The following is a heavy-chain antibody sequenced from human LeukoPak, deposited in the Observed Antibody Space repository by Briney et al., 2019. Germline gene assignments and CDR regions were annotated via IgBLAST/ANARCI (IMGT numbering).Heavy chain of an antibody. CDR2: IYHSGST. CDR1: GGSIDSRSYY. V-gene: IGHV4-39*01. J-gene: IGHJ4*02. Sequence: PETLSLTCTVSGGSIDSRSYYWDWIRQAPGKGLEWIGTIYHSGSTEYNPSLKSRVAIFVDTSKNQFSLILHSVAAADTAVYYCARRSEFDNTHYHYFDYWGQGALVTVSS. D-gene: IGHD2-15*01. CDR3: ARRSEFDNTHYHYFDY.